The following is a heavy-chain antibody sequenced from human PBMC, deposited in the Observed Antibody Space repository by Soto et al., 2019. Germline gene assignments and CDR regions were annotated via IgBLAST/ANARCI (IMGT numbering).Heavy chain of an antibody. Sequence: GSLRLSCAASGFTFSSYAMSWVRQAPGKGLEWVSVISGGGGSTYYADSVRGRFTISRDNSKNTLYLQMNSLRAEDTAVYYCAKDRARSPHDYWGQGTLVTVSS. J-gene: IGHJ4*02. V-gene: IGHV3-23*01. CDR2: ISGGGGST. CDR3: AKDRARSPHDY. D-gene: IGHD6-19*01. CDR1: GFTFSSYA.